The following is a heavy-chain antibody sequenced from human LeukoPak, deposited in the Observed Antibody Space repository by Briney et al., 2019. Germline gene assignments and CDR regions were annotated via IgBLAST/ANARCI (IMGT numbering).Heavy chain of an antibody. D-gene: IGHD6-6*01. V-gene: IGHV3-23*01. J-gene: IGHJ4*02. CDR2: ISGSGGST. CDR3: ASHPYSSSALFDY. CDR1: GFAFSSYA. Sequence: TGGSLRLSCAASGFAFSSYAMSWVRQAPGKGLEWVSAISGSGGSTYYADSVKGRFTISRDNSKNTLYLQMNSLRAEDTAVYYCASHPYSSSALFDYWGQGTLVTVSS.